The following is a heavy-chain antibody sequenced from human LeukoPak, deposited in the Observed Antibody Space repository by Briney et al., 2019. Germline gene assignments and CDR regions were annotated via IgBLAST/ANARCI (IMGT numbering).Heavy chain of an antibody. CDR2: IKSKTDGGTT. CDR1: GFTFSNAW. Sequence: GGSLRLSCAASGFTFSNAWMSWVRQAPGKGLEWVGRIKSKTDGGTTDYAAPVKGRFTISRDDSKNTLYLQMNSLKTEDTAVYYCARLAIRSIDFSNPEFDPWGQGTLVTVSS. CDR3: ARLAIRSIDFSNPEFDP. V-gene: IGHV3-15*01. D-gene: IGHD4-11*01. J-gene: IGHJ5*02.